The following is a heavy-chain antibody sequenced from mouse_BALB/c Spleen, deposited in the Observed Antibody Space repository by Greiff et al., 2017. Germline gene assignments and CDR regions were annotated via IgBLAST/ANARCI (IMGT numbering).Heavy chain of an antibody. CDR1: GYTFPSYW. CDR2: INPSTGYT. V-gene: IGHV1-7*01. Sequence: QVQLQQSGAELAKPGASVKMSCKASGYTFPSYWMHWVKQRPGQGLEWIGYINPSTGYTEYNQKFKDKATLTADKSSSTAYMQLSSLTSEDSAVYYCARFYDGLPGGEWGQGTTRTVAS. J-gene: IGHJ2*01. CDR3: ARFYDGLPGGE. D-gene: IGHD2-3*01.